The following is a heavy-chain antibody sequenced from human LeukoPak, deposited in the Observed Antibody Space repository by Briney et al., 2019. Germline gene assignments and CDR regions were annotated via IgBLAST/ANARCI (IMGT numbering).Heavy chain of an antibody. CDR1: GGSFSGYY. V-gene: IGHV4-34*01. CDR2: INHSGST. J-gene: IGHJ4*02. Sequence: SETLSLTCAVYGGSFSGYYWSWIRQPPGKGLEWIGEINHSGSTNYNPSLKSRVTISVGTSKNQFSLKLSSVTAADTAVYYCARASNSRPDYWGQGTLVTVSS. CDR3: ARASNSRPDY. D-gene: IGHD2-21*01.